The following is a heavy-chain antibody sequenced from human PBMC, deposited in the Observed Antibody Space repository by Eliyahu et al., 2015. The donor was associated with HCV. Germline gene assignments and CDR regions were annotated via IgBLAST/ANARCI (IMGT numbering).Heavy chain of an antibody. D-gene: IGHD6-13*01. V-gene: IGHV6-1*01. CDR3: ARAYSSSWELTYYFDY. J-gene: IGHJ4*02. Sequence: QVQLKQSGPGLXKPSXTLSLTCAISXXXXSTNSAAWNWIRQSPSRGLEWLGRTYYRSKWYTDYADSVKSRIAINPDTSKNQFSLQLNPVTPGDTAVYYCARAYSSSWELTYYFDYWGQGTLVTVSS. CDR2: TYYRSKWYT. CDR1: XXXXSTNSAA.